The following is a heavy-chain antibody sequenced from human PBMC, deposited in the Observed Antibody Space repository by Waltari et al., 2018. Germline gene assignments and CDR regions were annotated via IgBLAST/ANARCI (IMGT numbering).Heavy chain of an antibody. J-gene: IGHJ4*02. Sequence: QVQLVQSGAEVKKPGASVKVSCKASGYTLTSYYMHWVRQAPGQGLEWMGIINPSGGSTSYAQKFQGRVTMTRDTSTSTVYMELSSLRSEDTAVYYCARDPRDYYDSSGGFDYWGQGTLVTVSS. CDR2: INPSGGST. D-gene: IGHD3-22*01. V-gene: IGHV1-46*01. CDR3: ARDPRDYYDSSGGFDY. CDR1: GYTLTSYY.